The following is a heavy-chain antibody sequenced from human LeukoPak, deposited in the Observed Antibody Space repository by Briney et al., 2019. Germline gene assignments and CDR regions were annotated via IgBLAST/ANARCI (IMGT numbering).Heavy chain of an antibody. D-gene: IGHD4-23*01. CDR3: ARDLGYGGNPDY. Sequence: ASLKLSCTASGYTFTSYYMHWVRQAPGQGLEWMGIINPSGGSTSYAQKFQGRVTMTRDMSTSTVYMELSSLRTEDTAVYYCARDLGYGGNPDYWGQGTLVTVSS. V-gene: IGHV1-46*01. J-gene: IGHJ4*02. CDR1: GYTFTSYY. CDR2: INPSGGST.